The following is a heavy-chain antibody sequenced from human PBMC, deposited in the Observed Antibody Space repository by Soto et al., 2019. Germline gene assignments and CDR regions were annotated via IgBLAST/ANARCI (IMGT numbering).Heavy chain of an antibody. CDR1: GFTFSSYG. CDR2: ISYDGSNK. Sequence: QVQLVESGGGVVQPGRSLRLSCAASGFTFSSYGMHWVRQAPGKGLEWVAVISYDGSNKYYADSVKGRFTISRDNSKNTLYLQMNSRRDEDTAVHDCAKGPQRDCSGGSCYWFDPWGQGTLVTVFS. V-gene: IGHV3-30*18. CDR3: AKGPQRDCSGGSCYWFDP. J-gene: IGHJ5*02. D-gene: IGHD2-15*01.